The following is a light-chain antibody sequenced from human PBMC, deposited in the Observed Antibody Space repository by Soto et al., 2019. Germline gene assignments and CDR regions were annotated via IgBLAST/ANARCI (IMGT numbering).Light chain of an antibody. CDR2: KAS. CDR3: QQYNTYSRT. J-gene: IGKJ1*01. Sequence: DLQMTQSPSTLSASVGDRVSITCRASQSISIWLAWYQQKPGKAPKVLIYKASILESGVPSRFSGSGSETEFTLTISSLQPDDFATYYCQQYNTYSRTFGQGTKVEIK. CDR1: QSISIW. V-gene: IGKV1-5*03.